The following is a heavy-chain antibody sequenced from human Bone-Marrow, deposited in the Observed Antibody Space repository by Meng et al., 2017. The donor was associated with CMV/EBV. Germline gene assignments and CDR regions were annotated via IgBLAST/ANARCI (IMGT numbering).Heavy chain of an antibody. CDR3: ASGGIPPRYFDF. D-gene: IGHD3-16*01. Sequence: SETLSLTCTVSGGSISSYYWGWIRQPPGKGLEWIGSIYYSGSTYYNAAIKSRVTISVDTSKNQSSLKLSSLAAADTAVYYFASGGIPPRYFDFWGQGTLVTVSS. CDR1: GGSISSYY. J-gene: IGHJ4*02. CDR2: IYYSGST. V-gene: IGHV4-39*07.